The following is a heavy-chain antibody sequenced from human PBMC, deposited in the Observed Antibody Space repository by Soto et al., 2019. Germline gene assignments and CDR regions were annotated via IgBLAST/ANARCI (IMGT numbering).Heavy chain of an antibody. D-gene: IGHD2-2*01. J-gene: IGHJ1*01. CDR1: GFTFDDYA. CDR3: VLPGGGAWYCSSTSCMGYFQH. V-gene: IGHV3-9*01. CDR2: ISWNSGSI. Sequence: GGSLRLSCAASGFTFDDYAMHWVRQAPGKGLEWVSGISWNSGSIGYADSVKGRFTISRDNAKNSLYLQMNSLRAEDTALYYCVLPGGGAWYCSSTSCMGYFQHWGQGTLVTVSS.